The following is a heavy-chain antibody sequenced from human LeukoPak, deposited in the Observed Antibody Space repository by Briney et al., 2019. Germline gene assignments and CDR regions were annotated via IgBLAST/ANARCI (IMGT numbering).Heavy chain of an antibody. D-gene: IGHD6-19*01. CDR1: GFIFDDYG. Sequence: AGGSLRLSCAASGFIFDDYGLIWVRRAPGKGLEWVSSINWSGGSTGYADSVKGRFTISRDNAKNSLYLQMNSLRAEDTALYHCARGIPQLWLVLSDAFDIWGQGTMVTVSS. CDR2: INWSGGST. CDR3: ARGIPQLWLVLSDAFDI. V-gene: IGHV3-20*01. J-gene: IGHJ3*02.